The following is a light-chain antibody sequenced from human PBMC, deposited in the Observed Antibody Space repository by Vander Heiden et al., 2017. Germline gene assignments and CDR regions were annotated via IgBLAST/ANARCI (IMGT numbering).Light chain of an antibody. CDR3: QQSDNTPKT. V-gene: IGKV1-39*01. Sequence: DIQMTQSASSLSASVGDRVTITCRASQSIAPHLNWYQQKPGKAPKLLIYAASTLQSGVPSRFSGSGSGTDFTLTISRLQPEDFATYYCQQSDNTPKTFGQGTKVDIK. CDR1: QSIAPH. J-gene: IGKJ1*01. CDR2: AAS.